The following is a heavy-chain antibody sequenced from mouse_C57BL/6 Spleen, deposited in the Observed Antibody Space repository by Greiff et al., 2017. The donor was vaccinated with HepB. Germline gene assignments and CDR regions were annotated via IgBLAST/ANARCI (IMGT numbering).Heavy chain of an antibody. J-gene: IGHJ4*01. V-gene: IGHV6-6*01. D-gene: IGHD2-3*01. CDR3: TRGGDGYYTYAMDY. CDR2: IRNKANNHAT. CDR1: GFTFSDAW. Sequence: EVMLVESGGGLVQPGGSMKLSCAASGFTFSDAWMDWVRQSPEKGLEWVAEIRNKANNHATYYAESVKGRFTISRDDSKSSVYLQMNSLRAEDTGIYYCTRGGDGYYTYAMDYWGQGTSVTVSS.